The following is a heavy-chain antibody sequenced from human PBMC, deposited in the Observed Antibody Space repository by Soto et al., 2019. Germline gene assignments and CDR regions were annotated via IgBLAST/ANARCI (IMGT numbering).Heavy chain of an antibody. CDR2: IYYSGST. J-gene: IGHJ6*02. CDR1: GGSISSGGYY. V-gene: IGHV4-31*03. CDR3: ARAVSSWGVSGYYYYYYGMDV. D-gene: IGHD6-13*01. Sequence: PSETLSLTCTVSGGSISSGGYYWSWIRQHPGKGLEWIGYIYYSGSTYYNPSLKSRVTISVDTSKNQFSLKLSSVTAADTAAYYCARAVSSWGVSGYYYYYYGMDVWGQGTTVTVSS.